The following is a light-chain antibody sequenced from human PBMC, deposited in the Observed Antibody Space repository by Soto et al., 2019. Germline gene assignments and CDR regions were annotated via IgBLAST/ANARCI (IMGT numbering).Light chain of an antibody. Sequence: QSALTQPPSTSGSPGQSVTISCTGSGSDITTNDYFSWYQQHPGKAPKLIIYEVNRRPSGVPDRFSGSKSGNTASLTVSGLQAEDEAVYHCSSYADSNNVIFGGGTQLPVL. J-gene: IGLJ2*01. CDR2: EVN. V-gene: IGLV2-8*01. CDR1: GSDITTNDY. CDR3: SSYADSNNVI.